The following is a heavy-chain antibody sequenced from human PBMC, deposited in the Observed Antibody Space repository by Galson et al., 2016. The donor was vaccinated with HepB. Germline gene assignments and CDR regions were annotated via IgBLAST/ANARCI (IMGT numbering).Heavy chain of an antibody. D-gene: IGHD2-8*01. CDR3: ARSNGRKFNRRAFDI. Sequence: SETLSLTCGVSGGSISSSTNARAWIRQPPGKGLEWIATIYDIGSPYYNPSLKSRVTISVDTSKRQCSLKLTSVIAADTAMYFCARSNGRKFNRRAFDIWGQGTMVTVSS. V-gene: IGHV4-39*01. CDR1: GGSISSSTNA. J-gene: IGHJ3*02. CDR2: IYDIGSP.